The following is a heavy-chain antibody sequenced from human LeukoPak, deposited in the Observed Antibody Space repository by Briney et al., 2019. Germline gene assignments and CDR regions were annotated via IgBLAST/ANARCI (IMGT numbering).Heavy chain of an antibody. J-gene: IGHJ4*02. Sequence: SETLSLTCAVNGGSLSNYQRTWIRQSPEKGLEWIGQINHVGSSNYNPSLKSRVAVSLEAPKNQFSLELRSVTAADTAVYYGARGVSTPSDTGDYGGGYYYFDNWGQGILVTVSS. V-gene: IGHV4-34*01. D-gene: IGHD4-17*01. CDR1: GGSLSNYQ. CDR2: INHVGSS. CDR3: ARGVSTPSDTGDYGGGYYYFDN.